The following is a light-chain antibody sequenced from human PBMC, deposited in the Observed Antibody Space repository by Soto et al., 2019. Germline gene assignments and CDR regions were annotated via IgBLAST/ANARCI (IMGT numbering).Light chain of an antibody. CDR1: QSLLHRNGYNY. Sequence: SPLSLPVTPGEPASISCRSSQSLLHRNGYNYLDWFLQKPGQSPQLLVYLGSNRASGVPDRFSGSGSGTDFTLKISRVEAEDVGVYYCMQALQTPPTFGQGTRLEIK. CDR3: MQALQTPPT. J-gene: IGKJ5*01. V-gene: IGKV2-28*01. CDR2: LGS.